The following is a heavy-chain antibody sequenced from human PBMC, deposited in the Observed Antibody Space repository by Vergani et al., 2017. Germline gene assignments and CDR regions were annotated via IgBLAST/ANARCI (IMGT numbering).Heavy chain of an antibody. J-gene: IGHJ4*02. CDR1: GYSISSGYY. V-gene: IGHV4-38-2*02. CDR3: ARVGIQLWLNDY. D-gene: IGHD5-18*01. Sequence: QVQLQESGPGLVKPSETLSLTCTVSGYSISSGYYWGWIRQPPGKGLEWIGSIYHSGSTYYNPSLKSRFTISVVTSKNQFSLKLSSVTAADTAVYYCARVGIQLWLNDYWGQGTLVTVSS. CDR2: IYHSGST.